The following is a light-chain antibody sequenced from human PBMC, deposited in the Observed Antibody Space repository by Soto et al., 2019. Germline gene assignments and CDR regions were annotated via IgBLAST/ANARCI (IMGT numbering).Light chain of an antibody. V-gene: IGLV2-8*01. J-gene: IGLJ1*01. CDR3: SSYAGNDNYV. CDR2: EVT. Sequence: QSALTQPPSASGSPGQSVTISCTGTRSDVGGYNRVSWYQHHPNKAPQLTIYEVTKRPSGVPDRFSGSKSDNTASLTVSGLRAEDEADYYCSSYAGNDNYVFGTGTKLTVL. CDR1: RSDVGGYNR.